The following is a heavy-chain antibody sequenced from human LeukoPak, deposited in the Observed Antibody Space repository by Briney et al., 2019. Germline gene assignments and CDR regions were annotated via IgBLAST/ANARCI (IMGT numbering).Heavy chain of an antibody. D-gene: IGHD3-16*01. CDR3: ARWGINAFAM. J-gene: IGHJ3*02. V-gene: IGHV3-48*04. CDR1: GFTFSSYS. Sequence: GGSLRLSCAPSGFTFSSYSMKGVRDAPGEGREGVSYIIRSSSTIYYADSVKGGFTLSRDNARNSLYLHINSLRAEHAAVYYCARWGINAFAMWGQGTMVT. CDR2: IIRSSSTI.